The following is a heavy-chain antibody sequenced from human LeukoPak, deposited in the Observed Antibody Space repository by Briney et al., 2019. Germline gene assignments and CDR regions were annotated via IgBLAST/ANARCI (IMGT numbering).Heavy chain of an antibody. CDR1: GFTVSSNY. CDR3: ARDSSVELVRGVIITY. J-gene: IGHJ4*02. V-gene: IGHV3-66*01. D-gene: IGHD3-10*01. Sequence: GGSLRLSCAASGFTVSSNYMSWVRQAPGKGLEWVSVIYSGGSTYYADSVKGRLTISRDNSKNTLYLQMNSLRAEDTAVYYCARDSSVELVRGVIITYWGQGTLVTVSS. CDR2: IYSGGST.